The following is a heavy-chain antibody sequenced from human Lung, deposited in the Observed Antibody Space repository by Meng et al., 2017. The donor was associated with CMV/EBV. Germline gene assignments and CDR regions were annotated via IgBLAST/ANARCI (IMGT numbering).Heavy chain of an antibody. J-gene: IGHJ6*02. CDR1: LHDYY. CDR3: ASLEGFWRFEDYYYGMDV. Sequence: LHDYYMMWLRQPPGKGLEWVSYISSGGAVEQYAESVKGRFTISSNNVKKLVFLQMTSLRAEDTAVYYCASLEGFWRFEDYYYGMDVWGQGTTVTVSS. CDR2: ISSGGAVE. D-gene: IGHD3-3*01. V-gene: IGHV3-11*01.